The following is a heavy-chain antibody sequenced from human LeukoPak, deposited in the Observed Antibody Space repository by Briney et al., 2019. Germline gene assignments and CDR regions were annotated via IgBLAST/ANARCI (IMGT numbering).Heavy chain of an antibody. D-gene: IGHD6-19*01. J-gene: IGHJ4*02. CDR3: TTDGEQWLKTY. CDR1: GFTFSNAW. Sequence: GGSLRLSCAASGFTFSNAWMSWVRQAPGKGLERVGRIKSKTDGGATDYAAPVKGRFTISRDDSKNTLYLQMNSLKTEDTAVYYCTTDGEQWLKTYWGQGTLVTVSS. CDR2: IKSKTDGGAT. V-gene: IGHV3-15*01.